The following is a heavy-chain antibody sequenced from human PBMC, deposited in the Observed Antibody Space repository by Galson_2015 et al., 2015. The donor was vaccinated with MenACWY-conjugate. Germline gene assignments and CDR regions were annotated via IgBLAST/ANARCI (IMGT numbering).Heavy chain of an antibody. CDR2: IKEDGSER. Sequence: PGKGLEWVANIKEDGSERNYVDSVKGRFTISRDNAKNSLCLQMNSLRAEDTAVYYCARGGATFEYWGQGTLVTVSS. D-gene: IGHD5-24*01. J-gene: IGHJ4*02. CDR3: ARGGATFEY. V-gene: IGHV3-7*03.